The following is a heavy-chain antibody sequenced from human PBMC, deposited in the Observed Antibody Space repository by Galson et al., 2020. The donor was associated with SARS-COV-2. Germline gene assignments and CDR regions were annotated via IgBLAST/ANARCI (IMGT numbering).Heavy chain of an antibody. D-gene: IGHD3-16*01. V-gene: IGHV4-39*01. J-gene: IGHJ2*01. Sequence: SETLSLTCTVSGGSISSSSYYWGWIRQPPGKGLEWIGSIYYRGSTYYNPSLKSRVTISVDTSKNQFSLKLSSVTAADTAVYYCARRYVSGLSPYWYLDVWGRGTLVTVSS. CDR1: GGSISSSSYY. CDR2: IYYRGST. CDR3: ARRYVSGLSPYWYLDV.